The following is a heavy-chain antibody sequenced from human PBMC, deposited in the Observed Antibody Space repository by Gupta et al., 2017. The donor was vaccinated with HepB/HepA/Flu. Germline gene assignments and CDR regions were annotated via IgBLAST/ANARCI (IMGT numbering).Heavy chain of an antibody. J-gene: IGHJ4*02. Sequence: EVQLLESVGGLVQPGGSLRLSCAASGFTFSNYAMSWVRQGPGTGLEWVSGISGTGGSTYYPDSVKGRFTIARDNSKNTLYLQMNSLKAEDTAVYYCAKDSLGGYVTSFEYWGQGTLVTVSS. D-gene: IGHD3-10*02. CDR1: GFTFSNYA. V-gene: IGHV3-23*01. CDR3: AKDSLGGYVTSFEY. CDR2: ISGTGGST.